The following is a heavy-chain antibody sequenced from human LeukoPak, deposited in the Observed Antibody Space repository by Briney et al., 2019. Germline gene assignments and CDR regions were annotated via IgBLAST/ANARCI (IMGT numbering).Heavy chain of an antibody. CDR2: INPNTGGT. CDR1: GGTFSSYA. V-gene: IGHV1-2*06. J-gene: IGHJ4*02. D-gene: IGHD4-17*01. Sequence: ASVKVSCKASGGTFSSYAISWVRQAPGQGREWMGRINPNTGGTNYAQRFQGRIIMTRDTSINTAYMELTRLSSDDTAVYFCARKGDYEVDFDYWGQGTLVTVSS. CDR3: ARKGDYEVDFDY.